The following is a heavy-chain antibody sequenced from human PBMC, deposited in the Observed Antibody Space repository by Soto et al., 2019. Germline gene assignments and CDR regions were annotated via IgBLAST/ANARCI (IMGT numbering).Heavy chain of an antibody. CDR3: AHRVLRTVFGLVTTTAIYFDF. D-gene: IGHD3-3*01. J-gene: IGHJ4*02. CDR1: GFSLTTSGVG. V-gene: IGHV2-5*02. CDR2: IYWDDDK. Sequence: QITLNESGPTQVKPRQTLTLTCTFSGFSLTTSGVGVGWIRQSPGKAPEWLALIYWDDDKRYSPSLKSRLTITKATSKNQVVLTMAYLDPADTATYYCAHRVLRTVFGLVTTTAIYFDFWGQGTPVAVSS.